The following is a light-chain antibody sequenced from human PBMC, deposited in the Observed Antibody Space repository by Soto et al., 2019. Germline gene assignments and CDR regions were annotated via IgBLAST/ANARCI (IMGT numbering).Light chain of an antibody. J-gene: IGLJ1*01. CDR1: SSDVGGYKY. V-gene: IGLV2-14*01. CDR2: EVT. CDR3: SSFTIRTTVV. Sequence: QSALTQPVSVSGSPGQSITVSCTGTSSDVGGYKYVSWYQQHPGKAPKLMIYEVTNRPSGVSNRFSGSKSGNTASLTISGLQAEDEADYYCSSFTIRTTVVFGTGTKVTVL.